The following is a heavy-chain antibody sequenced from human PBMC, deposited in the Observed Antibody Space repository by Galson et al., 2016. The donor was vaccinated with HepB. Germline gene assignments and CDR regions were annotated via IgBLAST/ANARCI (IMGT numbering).Heavy chain of an antibody. V-gene: IGHV3-74*01. J-gene: IGHJ4*02. CDR1: GFTFSSYW. CDR2: INSDGSST. CDR3: AGGYYGSGSYYAY. Sequence: SLRLSCAASGFTFSSYWMHWVRQAPGKGLVWVSRINSDGSSTSYADSVKGRFTISRDNAKNSLYLQMNSLRDEDTAVYYCAGGYYGSGSYYAYWGQGTLVTVSS. D-gene: IGHD3-10*01.